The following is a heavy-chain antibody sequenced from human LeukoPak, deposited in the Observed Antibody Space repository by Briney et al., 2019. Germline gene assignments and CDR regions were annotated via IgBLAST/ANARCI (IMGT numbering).Heavy chain of an antibody. CDR3: ATNTRPWSNVVVVAAFEEALDY. V-gene: IGHV1-24*01. CDR2: FDPEDGET. Sequence: ASVKVSCKVSGYTLTELSMHWVRQAPGKGLEWMGGFDPEDGETIYAQKFQGRVTMTEDTSTDTAYMELSSLRSEDTAVYYCATNTRPWSNVVVVAAFEEALDYWGQGTLVTVSS. D-gene: IGHD2-15*01. CDR1: GYTLTELS. J-gene: IGHJ4*02.